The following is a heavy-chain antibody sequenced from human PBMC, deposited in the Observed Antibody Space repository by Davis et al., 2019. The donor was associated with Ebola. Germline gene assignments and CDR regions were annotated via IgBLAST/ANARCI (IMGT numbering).Heavy chain of an antibody. V-gene: IGHV3-15*07. CDR2: IKAKSGGGTT. J-gene: IGHJ4*02. Sequence: GESLKISCAGSGFTFSNAWMNWVRQTPGKGLEWVARIKAKSGGGTTDYAAAVKDRFFISRDDSNNMLYLQMNSLKSEDTAMYYCSTGPSDYWGQGTLVTVSS. CDR3: STGPSDY. CDR1: GFTFSNAW.